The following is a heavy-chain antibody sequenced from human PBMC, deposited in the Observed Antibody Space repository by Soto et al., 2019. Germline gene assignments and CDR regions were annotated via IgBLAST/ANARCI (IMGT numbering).Heavy chain of an antibody. CDR3: ARGLRGEYFDSSGSVFFDY. D-gene: IGHD3-22*01. Sequence: QVQLVESGGGVVQPGRSLRLSCAASGFTFSSYAMHWVRQAPAKGLEWVAVISYDGSNKYYADSVKGRFTISRDNSKNTLYLQMNSLRAEDTAVYDCARGLRGEYFDSSGSVFFDYWGQGTLVTVSS. J-gene: IGHJ4*02. CDR1: GFTFSSYA. CDR2: ISYDGSNK. V-gene: IGHV3-30-3*01.